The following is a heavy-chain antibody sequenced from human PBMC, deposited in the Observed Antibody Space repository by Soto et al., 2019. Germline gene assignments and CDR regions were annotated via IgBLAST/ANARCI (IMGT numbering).Heavy chain of an antibody. CDR2: ISGTSGTI. CDR3: AKFRATTVPRRDAFDI. CDR1: GFTFSNFA. V-gene: IGHV3-23*01. D-gene: IGHD4-4*01. J-gene: IGHJ3*02. Sequence: GGSLRLSCAASGFTFSNFAMSWVRQAPGKGLEWVSVISGTSGTIYSADPVKGRFTTSRDNSRNTLYLQMNGLRAEDTAVYYCAKFRATTVPRRDAFDIWGQGTMVTVSS.